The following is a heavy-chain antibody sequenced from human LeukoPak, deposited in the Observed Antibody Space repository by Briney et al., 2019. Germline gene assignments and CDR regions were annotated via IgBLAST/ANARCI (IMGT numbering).Heavy chain of an antibody. CDR1: GGSITSYY. Sequence: SETLSLTFTVSGGSITSYYWNWIRQPAGKGLEWIGRISSSGTTNYNPSLKSRITMSVATSKNQFSLKMTSVIAADTAVYYCARDDRNGWYRPWGQGTLVTVSS. CDR2: ISSSGTT. D-gene: IGHD6-19*01. V-gene: IGHV4-4*07. CDR3: ARDDRNGWYRP. J-gene: IGHJ5*02.